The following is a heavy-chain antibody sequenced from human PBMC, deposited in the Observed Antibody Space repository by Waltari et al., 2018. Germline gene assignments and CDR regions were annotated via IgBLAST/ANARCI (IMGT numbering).Heavy chain of an antibody. CDR2: LYHAGNT. CDR1: HFNVSSYY. V-gene: IGHV3-53*01. CDR3: ARGNTKYGMDV. J-gene: IGHJ6*02. Sequence: EVQLVESGGHLIQPGGSLRLSCAASHFNVSSYYMNWVRQAPGKGLEWVSILYHAGNTYYADSVKGRFTFSRDNSKNTLYLQMNSLRAEDTAVYYCARGNTKYGMDVWGQGTTVTVSS. D-gene: IGHD3-10*01.